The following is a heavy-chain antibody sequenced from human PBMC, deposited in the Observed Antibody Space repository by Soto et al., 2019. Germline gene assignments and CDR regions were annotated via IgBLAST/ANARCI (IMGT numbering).Heavy chain of an antibody. J-gene: IGHJ4*02. CDR2: INHSGST. CDR3: ASGSGLDGAIDY. CDR1: GGSFSGYY. Sequence: PSETLSLTCAVYGGSFSGYYWSWIRQPPGKGLEWIGEINHSGSTNYNPSLKSRVTISVDTSKNQFSLKLSSVTAADTAVYYCASGSGLDGAIDYWGQGTLGTVSS. D-gene: IGHD5-12*01. V-gene: IGHV4-34*01.